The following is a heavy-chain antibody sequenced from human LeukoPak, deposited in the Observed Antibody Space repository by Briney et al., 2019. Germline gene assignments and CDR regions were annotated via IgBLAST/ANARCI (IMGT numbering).Heavy chain of an antibody. Sequence: SETLSLTCTVSGGSISSSSYYWGWIRQPPGKGLEWIGSIYYSGSTYYNPSLKSRVTISVDTSKNQFSLKLSSVTAADTAVYYCARVTQTYYDILTGYYTGYYYYMDVWGKGTTVTVSS. J-gene: IGHJ6*03. CDR3: ARVTQTYYDILTGYYTGYYYYMDV. D-gene: IGHD3-9*01. V-gene: IGHV4-39*07. CDR1: GGSISSSSYY. CDR2: IYYSGST.